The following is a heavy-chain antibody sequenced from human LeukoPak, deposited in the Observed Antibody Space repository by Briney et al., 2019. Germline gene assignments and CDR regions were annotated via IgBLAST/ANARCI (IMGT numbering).Heavy chain of an antibody. CDR2: ISTDGSSR. V-gene: IGHV3-74*01. CDR1: GITFSSSW. Sequence: GGSLRLSCAASGITFSSSWMHWLRHEPRKGLVWVSRISTDGSSRSYADSVKGRFTISRDNGKNTLYLQMNRLRAEDTAVYYCASYLTSSPSGMDVWGQGATVTDSS. D-gene: IGHD2/OR15-2a*01. J-gene: IGHJ6*02. CDR3: ASYLTSSPSGMDV.